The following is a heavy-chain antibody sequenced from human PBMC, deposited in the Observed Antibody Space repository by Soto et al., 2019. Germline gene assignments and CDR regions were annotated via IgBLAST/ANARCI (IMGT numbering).Heavy chain of an antibody. Sequence: SETLSLTCTVSGGSISSGNCYWSWIRQPPGKGLEWIGHIYYSGSTYYNPSLKSRAAMSVDTSKNQFSLTLTSVTATDTAVYYCARHHRLYTGRGGYYYYPMDVWGQGTTVTVSS. D-gene: IGHD3-16*01. CDR3: ARHHRLYTGRGGYYYYPMDV. V-gene: IGHV4-30-4*01. J-gene: IGHJ6*02. CDR2: IYYSGST. CDR1: GGSISSGNCY.